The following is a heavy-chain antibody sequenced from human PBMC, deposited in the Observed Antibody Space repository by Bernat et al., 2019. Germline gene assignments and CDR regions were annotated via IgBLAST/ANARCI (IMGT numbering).Heavy chain of an antibody. V-gene: IGHV3-30-3*01. Sequence: QVQLVESGGGVVQPGRALRLPCTASGFTFSTYAMHWVRQAPGKGLGWGGGISYDGIDKYYADSVKGRFTISRDNSKNTLFLQMNSLRPEDTAVYYCARDKGYSSSSGSLGYWGQGTLVTVSS. CDR3: ARDKGYSSSSGSLGY. J-gene: IGHJ4*02. CDR2: ISYDGIDK. D-gene: IGHD6-6*01. CDR1: GFTFSTYA.